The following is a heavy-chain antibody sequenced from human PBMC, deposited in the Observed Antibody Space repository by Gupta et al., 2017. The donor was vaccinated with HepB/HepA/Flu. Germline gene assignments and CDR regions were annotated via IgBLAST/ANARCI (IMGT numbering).Heavy chain of an antibody. CDR1: GYIFSSHW. CDR3: ARGYNYHYYYMDV. V-gene: IGHV5-51*01. CDR2: IYPADSDT. J-gene: IGHJ6*03. D-gene: IGHD6-13*01. Sequence: EVQLVQSGAEVKKPGDSLKISCKGSGYIFSSHWIAWVRQMPGRGLELMGIIYPADSDTRYSPSFQGQVTISTDKSISTAYLQWSRLEASDTAIYYCARGYNYHYYYMDVWGKGTAVTVSS.